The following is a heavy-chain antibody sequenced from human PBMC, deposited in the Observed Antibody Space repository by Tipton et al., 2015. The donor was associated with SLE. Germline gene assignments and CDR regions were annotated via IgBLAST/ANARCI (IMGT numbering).Heavy chain of an antibody. CDR1: GFTVSSNY. J-gene: IGHJ4*02. Sequence: SLRLSCAASGFTVSSNYMSWVRQAPGKGLEWVSVIYSGGSTYYADSVKGRFTISRDNSKNTLYLQMNSLRAEDTAVYYCARGGFWSGYYKYYFDYWGQGTLVTVSS. D-gene: IGHD3-3*01. CDR2: IYSGGST. CDR3: ARGGFWSGYYKYYFDY. V-gene: IGHV3-66*01.